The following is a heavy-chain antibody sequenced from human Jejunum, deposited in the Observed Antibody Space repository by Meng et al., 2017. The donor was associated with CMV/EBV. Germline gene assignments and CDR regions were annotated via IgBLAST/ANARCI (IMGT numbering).Heavy chain of an antibody. Sequence: NEAMNWLRQAPGKGLEWVSSMNGGAVFTTYYAESVKGRFTISRDTSKNTLYLQLNSLRVEDTAVYYCARPQTTFYHATSKSAFDLWGPGTLVTVSS. CDR3: ARPQTTFYHATSKSAFDL. J-gene: IGHJ4*02. D-gene: IGHD2-15*01. CDR1: NEA. CDR2: MNGGAVFTT. V-gene: IGHV3-23*01.